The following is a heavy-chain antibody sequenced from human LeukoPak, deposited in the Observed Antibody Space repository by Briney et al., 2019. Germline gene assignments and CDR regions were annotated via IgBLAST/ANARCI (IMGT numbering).Heavy chain of an antibody. D-gene: IGHD3-3*01. CDR2: IYYSGST. Sequence: PSETLSLTCTVSGGFISSYYWSWIRQPPGKGLEWIGYIYYSGSTNYNPSLKSRVTISVDTSKNQFSLKLSSVTAADTAVYYCARGQDYDFWSGYYYGWFDPWGQGTLVTVSS. V-gene: IGHV4-59*01. CDR1: GGFISSYY. CDR3: ARGQDYDFWSGYYYGWFDP. J-gene: IGHJ5*02.